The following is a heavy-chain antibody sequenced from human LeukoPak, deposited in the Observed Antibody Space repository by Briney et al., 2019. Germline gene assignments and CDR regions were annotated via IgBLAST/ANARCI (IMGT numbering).Heavy chain of an antibody. CDR3: ARSPRPSHDGSGSYYPHHFDY. J-gene: IGHJ4*02. Sequence: GASVKVSCKASGGTFSSYAISWVRQAPGQGLEWMGGIIPIFGTANYAQKFQGRVTITTDESTSTAYMELSSLRSEDTAVYYCARSPRPSHDGSGSYYPHHFDYWCQGTLVTVSS. D-gene: IGHD3-10*01. V-gene: IGHV1-69*05. CDR2: IIPIFGTA. CDR1: GGTFSSYA.